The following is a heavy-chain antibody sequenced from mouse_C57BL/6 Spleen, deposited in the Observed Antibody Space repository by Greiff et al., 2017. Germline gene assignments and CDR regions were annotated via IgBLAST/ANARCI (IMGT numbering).Heavy chain of an antibody. CDR1: GYAFSSSW. Sequence: QVQLQQSGPELVKPGASVKISCKASGYAFSSSWMNWVKQRPGKGLEWIGRIYPGDGDTNYNGKFKGKATLTADKSSSTAYMQLSSLTSEDSAVYFCAREGSYYFDDWGQGTTLTVSS. CDR3: AREGSYYFDD. J-gene: IGHJ2*01. V-gene: IGHV1-82*01. D-gene: IGHD3-3*01. CDR2: IYPGDGDT.